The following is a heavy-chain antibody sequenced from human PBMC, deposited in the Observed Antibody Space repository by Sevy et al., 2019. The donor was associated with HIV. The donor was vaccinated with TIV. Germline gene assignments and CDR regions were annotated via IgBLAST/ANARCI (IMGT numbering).Heavy chain of an antibody. CDR3: AKDRGGNSGYFDY. CDR1: GFTFSSYA. D-gene: IGHD2-21*02. V-gene: IGHV3-23*01. CDR2: ISGSGGST. Sequence: GGSLRLSCAASGFTFSSYAMSWVRQAPGKGLEWVSAISGSGGSTYYADSVKGRFTISRDNAKNTLYLQMNSLRAEDTAVYYCAKDRGGNSGYFDYWGQGTLVTVSS. J-gene: IGHJ4*02.